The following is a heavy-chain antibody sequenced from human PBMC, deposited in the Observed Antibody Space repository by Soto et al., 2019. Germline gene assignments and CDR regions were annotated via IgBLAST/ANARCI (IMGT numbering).Heavy chain of an antibody. J-gene: IGHJ3*02. CDR1: GYSFTSYW. CDR2: IDPSDSYT. Sequence: GESLKISCKGSGYSFTSYWISWVRQMPGKGLEWMGRIDPSDSYTNYSPSFQGHVTISADKSISTAYLQWSSLKASDTAMYYCAMAYYDFWSGYYTAPNAFDIWGQGTMVTVSS. D-gene: IGHD3-3*01. V-gene: IGHV5-10-1*01. CDR3: AMAYYDFWSGYYTAPNAFDI.